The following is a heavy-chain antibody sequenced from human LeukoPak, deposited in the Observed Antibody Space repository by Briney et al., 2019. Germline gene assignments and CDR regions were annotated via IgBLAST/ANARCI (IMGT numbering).Heavy chain of an antibody. V-gene: IGHV4-39*01. CDR1: GASFSSSGYY. CDR2: ISYGGHT. D-gene: IGHD6-19*01. Sequence: SETLSLTCAVSGASFSSSGYYWVWIRPPPGKGLEWIVSISYGGHTYYSPSLRSRVTISVDRSNNRFSLNLSSVTAADTAIYYCARQIALAGEWAFDIWGQGTLVTVSS. J-gene: IGHJ3*02. CDR3: ARQIALAGEWAFDI.